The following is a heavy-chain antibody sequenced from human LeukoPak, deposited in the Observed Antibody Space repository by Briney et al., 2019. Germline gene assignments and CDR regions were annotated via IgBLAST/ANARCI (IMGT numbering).Heavy chain of an antibody. CDR3: AREGGDYGDYRGFRYFQH. V-gene: IGHV7-4-1*02. CDR2: INTNTGNP. CDR1: GYTFTSYA. J-gene: IGHJ1*01. D-gene: IGHD4-17*01. Sequence: ASVKVSCKASGYTFTSYAMNWVRQAPGQGLEWMGWINTNTGNPTYAQGFTGRFVFSLDTSVSTAYLQISSLKAEDTAVYYCAREGGDYGDYRGFRYFQHWGQGTLVTVSS.